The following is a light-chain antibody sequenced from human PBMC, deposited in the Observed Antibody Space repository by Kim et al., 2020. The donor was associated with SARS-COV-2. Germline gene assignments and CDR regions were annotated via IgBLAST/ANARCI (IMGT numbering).Light chain of an antibody. J-gene: IGLJ1*01. CDR1: SSDVGDYDY. CDR3: CSYARGSAYV. CDR2: DVS. V-gene: IGLV2-14*03. Sequence: QSALTQPASVSGSPGQSINISCTGTSSDVGDYDYVSWYQQHPGKAPKLIIFDVSNRPSGVSSRFSGSKSGNTASLTISGLQDEDEADYYCCSYARGSAYVFGTGTKVTVL.